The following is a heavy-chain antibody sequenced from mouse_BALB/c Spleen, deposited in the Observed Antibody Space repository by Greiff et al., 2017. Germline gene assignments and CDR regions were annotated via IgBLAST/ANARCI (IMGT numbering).Heavy chain of an antibody. CDR1: GFTFSSYA. V-gene: IGHV5-9-4*01. CDR3: ARKGYYCFDY. Sequence: EVQRVESGGGLVKPGGSLKLSCAASGFTFSSYAMSWVRQSPEKRLEWVAEISSGGSYTYYPDTVTGRFTISRDNDKNTLYLEMSSLRSEDTAMCYCARKGYYCFDYWGQGTTLTVSA. D-gene: IGHD2-14*01. CDR2: ISSGGSYT. J-gene: IGHJ2*01.